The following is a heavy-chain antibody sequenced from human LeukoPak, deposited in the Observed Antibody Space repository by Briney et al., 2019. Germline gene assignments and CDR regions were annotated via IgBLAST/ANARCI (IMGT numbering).Heavy chain of an antibody. CDR1: GFTFSSYS. Sequence: EGSLRLSCAASGFTFSSYSMNWVRQAPGKGLEWVSYISSSSSTIYYADSVKGRFTISRDNAKNSLYLQMNSLRADDTAVYYCAKNRGAGSHFYYHMNVWGKGTTVTVSS. CDR3: AKNRGAGSHFYYHMNV. CDR2: ISSSSSTI. D-gene: IGHD1-26*01. V-gene: IGHV3-48*01. J-gene: IGHJ6*03.